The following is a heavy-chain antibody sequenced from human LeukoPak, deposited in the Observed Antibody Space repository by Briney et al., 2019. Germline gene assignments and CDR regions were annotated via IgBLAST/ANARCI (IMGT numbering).Heavy chain of an antibody. V-gene: IGHV4-59*01. CDR2: IYYSGST. D-gene: IGHD4-17*01. J-gene: IGHJ4*02. CDR1: GGSISSYY. CDR3: ARIFDYGDYSFAY. Sequence: PSETLSLTCTVSGGSISSYYWSWIRQPPGKGLEWIGYIYYSGSTNYNPSLKSRVTILVDTSKNQFSLKLRSVPAADTAVSYCARIFDYGDYSFAYWGQGTLVTVSS.